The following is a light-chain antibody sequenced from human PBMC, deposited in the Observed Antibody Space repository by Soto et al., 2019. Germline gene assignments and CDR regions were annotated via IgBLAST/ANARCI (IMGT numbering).Light chain of an antibody. CDR2: AAS. J-gene: IGKJ1*01. CDR3: QQYGSSHKT. V-gene: IGKV3-20*01. CDR1: QSISSSY. Sequence: EIVLTQSPGTLSLSPGERATLSCRASQSISSSYLAWYQQKPGQAPRLLIYAASSRATGIPDRFSGSGSGTDFTLTISRLEPEDFVVFYCQQYGSSHKTLGQGTKVEIK.